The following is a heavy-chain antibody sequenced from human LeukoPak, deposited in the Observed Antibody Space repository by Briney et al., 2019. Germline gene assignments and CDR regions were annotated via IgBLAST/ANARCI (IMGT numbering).Heavy chain of an antibody. J-gene: IGHJ5*02. Sequence: PSETLSLTCAVYGGSFSGYYWSWIRQPPGKGLEWIGEINHSGSTNYNPSLKSRVTISVDTSKNQFSLKLSSVTAADTAVYYCARRGGIAARYNWFDPWGQGTLVTVS. CDR1: GGSFSGYY. CDR2: INHSGST. CDR3: ARRGGIAARYNWFDP. D-gene: IGHD6-13*01. V-gene: IGHV4-34*01.